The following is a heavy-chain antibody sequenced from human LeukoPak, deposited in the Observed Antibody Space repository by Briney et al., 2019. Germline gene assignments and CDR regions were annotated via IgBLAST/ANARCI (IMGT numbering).Heavy chain of an antibody. D-gene: IGHD5-18*01. CDR2: IYTSGST. CDR3: ARAQWIQLWPSPFDY. CDR1: GGSISSYY. Sequence: SETLSLTCTVSGGSISSYYWSWIRQPAGKGLEWIGRIYTSGSTNYNPSLKSRVTMSVDTSKNQFSLKLSSVTAADTAVYYCARAQWIQLWPSPFDYWGQGTLVTVSS. V-gene: IGHV4-4*07. J-gene: IGHJ4*02.